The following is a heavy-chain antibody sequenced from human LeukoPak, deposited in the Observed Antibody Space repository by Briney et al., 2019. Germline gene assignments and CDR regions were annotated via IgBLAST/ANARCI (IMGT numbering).Heavy chain of an antibody. V-gene: IGHV1-18*01. CDR1: GYTFTSHG. CDR2: IRSDNGNT. Sequence: ASVKVSCKASGYTFTSHGFSWVRQAPGQGLEWMGWIRSDNGNTNYAHKFQGRVTMATDTSTSTAYMELRTLTSDDTAIYYCARWGNTNWWEHLGDYWGQGTLVAVSP. J-gene: IGHJ4*02. D-gene: IGHD2-8*02. CDR3: ARWGNTNWWEHLGDY.